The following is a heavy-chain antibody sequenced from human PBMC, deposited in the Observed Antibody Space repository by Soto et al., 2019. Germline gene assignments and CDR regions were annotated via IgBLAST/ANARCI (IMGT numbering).Heavy chain of an antibody. J-gene: IGHJ6*02. Sequence: QVQLQQWGAGLLKPSETLSLTCAVYGGSFSGYYWSWIRQPPGKGLEWIGEINHSGSTNYNPSLKSRVTISVDTSKNQFSLKLSSVTAADTAVYYCARAKAMVRGAPLYYYYYGMDVWGQGTTVTVSS. V-gene: IGHV4-34*01. CDR1: GGSFSGYY. CDR3: ARAKAMVRGAPLYYYYYGMDV. D-gene: IGHD3-10*01. CDR2: INHSGST.